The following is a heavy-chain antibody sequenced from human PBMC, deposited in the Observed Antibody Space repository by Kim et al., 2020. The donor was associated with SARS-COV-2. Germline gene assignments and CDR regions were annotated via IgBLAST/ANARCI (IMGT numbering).Heavy chain of an antibody. D-gene: IGHD3-9*01. CDR2: ISYDGSNK. Sequence: GGSLRLSCAASGFTFSSYAMHWVRQAPGKGLEWVAVISYDGSNKYLADSVKGRFTISRDNSKNTLYLQMNSLRAEDTAVYYCARDQHYDILTGTYGIDVWGQGTTVTVSS. J-gene: IGHJ6*02. CDR3: ARDQHYDILTGTYGIDV. V-gene: IGHV3-30*04. CDR1: GFTFSSYA.